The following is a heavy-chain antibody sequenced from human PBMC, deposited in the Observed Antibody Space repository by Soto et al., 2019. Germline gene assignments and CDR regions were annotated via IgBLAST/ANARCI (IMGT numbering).Heavy chain of an antibody. CDR1: GGSFSGYY. Sequence: PSETLSLTCAVYGGSFSGYYWSWIRQPPGKGLEWIGEINHSGSTNYNPSLKSRVTISVDTSKNQFSLKLSSVTAADTAVYYCARGTSLDYIWGSSAPSRFDYWCQGTLVPISS. J-gene: IGHJ4*02. D-gene: IGHD3-16*01. CDR3: ARGTSLDYIWGSSAPSRFDY. V-gene: IGHV4-34*01. CDR2: INHSGST.